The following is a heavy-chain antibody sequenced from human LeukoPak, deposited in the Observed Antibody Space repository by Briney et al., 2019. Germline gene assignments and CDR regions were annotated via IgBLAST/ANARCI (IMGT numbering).Heavy chain of an antibody. Sequence: SQTLSLTCTVSGGSISSGDYYWSWIRQTPGKGLEWIGYIYSSGTAYYNPSLKSRVTISVDTSKNQFSLKLSSVTAADTAVYYCAREYSSSPLDYWGQGTLVTVSS. J-gene: IGHJ4*02. CDR1: GGSISSGDYY. V-gene: IGHV4-30-4*08. CDR2: IYSSGTA. D-gene: IGHD6-6*01. CDR3: AREYSSSPLDY.